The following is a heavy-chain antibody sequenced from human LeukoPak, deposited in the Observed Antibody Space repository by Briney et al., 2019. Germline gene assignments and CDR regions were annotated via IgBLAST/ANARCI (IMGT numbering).Heavy chain of an antibody. Sequence: TSVKVSCKASGFTFTSSAMRWVRQARGQRLEWIGWIVVGSGNTNYAQKFQERVTITRDMSTSRAYMELSSLRSEDTAVYYCAGVQVGANYYFDYWGQGTLVSVSS. CDR3: AGVQVGANYYFDY. V-gene: IGHV1-58*02. CDR1: GFTFTSSA. CDR2: IVVGSGNT. D-gene: IGHD1-26*01. J-gene: IGHJ4*02.